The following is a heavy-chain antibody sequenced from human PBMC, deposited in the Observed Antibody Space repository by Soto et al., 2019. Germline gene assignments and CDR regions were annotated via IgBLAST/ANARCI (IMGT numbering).Heavy chain of an antibody. CDR1: GYTFTSYA. Sequence: GASVKVSCKASGYTFTSYAMHWVRQAPGQRLEWMGWINAYNGNTKYAQKLQDRVTITTDTSASTAYMDLRSLRSDDTAVYYCARDQIVATITGDYYYGMDVWGQGTTVTVSS. CDR2: INAYNGNT. V-gene: IGHV1-3*01. D-gene: IGHD5-12*01. J-gene: IGHJ6*02. CDR3: ARDQIVATITGDYYYGMDV.